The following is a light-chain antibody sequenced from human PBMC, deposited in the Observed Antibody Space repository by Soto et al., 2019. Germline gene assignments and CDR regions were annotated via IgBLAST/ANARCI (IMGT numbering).Light chain of an antibody. CDR3: QSYDISLSGYV. CDR2: ENN. V-gene: IGLV1-40*01. CDR1: SSNIGAGYE. J-gene: IGLJ1*01. Sequence: QSVLTQPPSVSEAPGQRVTISCTGSSSNIGAGYEAHWYQQVPGTAPKLLIYENNNRPSGVPDRFSGSKSGTSASLAITMLQAEEEAEYYCQSYDISLSGYVFGTGTKLTVL.